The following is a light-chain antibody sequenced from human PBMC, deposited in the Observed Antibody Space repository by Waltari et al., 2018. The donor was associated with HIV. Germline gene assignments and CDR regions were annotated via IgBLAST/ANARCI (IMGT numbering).Light chain of an antibody. CDR3: SSYTSSSTLFYV. J-gene: IGLJ1*01. V-gene: IGLV2-14*03. Sequence: QSALTQPASVSGSPGHSITIACTGTDSDVGGSTCVSRHQQHPGKAPKLMIYDVSDRPSGVSNRFSGSKSGNTASLTISGLQAEDEADYYCSSYTSSSTLFYVFGTGTKVTVL. CDR2: DVS. CDR1: DSDVGGSTC.